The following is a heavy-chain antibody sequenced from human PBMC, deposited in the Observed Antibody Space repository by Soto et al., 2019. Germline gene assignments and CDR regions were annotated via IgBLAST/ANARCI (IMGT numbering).Heavy chain of an antibody. CDR1: GYTFTSYG. CDR3: ATPGSSSWYDY. CDR2: ISGYDGNT. J-gene: IGHJ4*02. V-gene: IGHV1-18*01. D-gene: IGHD6-13*01. Sequence: APVKVSCKASGYTFTSYGISWVRQAPGEGLEWVGWISGYDGNTDYAHKFRGRVSMTTDTSTSTAYMELRSRRSDDTAVYYCATPGSSSWYDYWGQGTLVTVS.